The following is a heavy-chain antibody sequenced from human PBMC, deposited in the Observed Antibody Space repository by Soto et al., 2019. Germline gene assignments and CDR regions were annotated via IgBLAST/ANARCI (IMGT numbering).Heavy chain of an antibody. D-gene: IGHD6-19*01. CDR3: ATSTRLGYYYGMDV. Sequence: WASVKVSCKASGYTFTSYAMHWVRQAPGQRLEWMGWINAGNGNTKYSQKFQGRVTITRDTSASTAYMELSSLRSEDTAVYYCATSTRLGYYYGMDVWGQGTTVTVSS. CDR2: INAGNGNT. V-gene: IGHV1-3*01. CDR1: GYTFTSYA. J-gene: IGHJ6*02.